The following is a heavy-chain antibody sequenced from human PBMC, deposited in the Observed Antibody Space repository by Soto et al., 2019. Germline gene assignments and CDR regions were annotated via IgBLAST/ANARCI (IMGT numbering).Heavy chain of an antibody. CDR2: ISGSGGRS. Sequence: EVQLLDSGGGLVQPGGSLRLSCAASGFTFSNYAMTWVRQGPGKGLEWVSGISGSGGRSYYADSVKGRFTIYRDNSKSTLYLQMNSLRAEDTAVYYCATAYFVWSSEQPYYFDYWGQGTLVTVSS. J-gene: IGHJ4*02. CDR1: GFTFSNYA. CDR3: ATAYFVWSSEQPYYFDY. D-gene: IGHD3-16*01. V-gene: IGHV3-23*01.